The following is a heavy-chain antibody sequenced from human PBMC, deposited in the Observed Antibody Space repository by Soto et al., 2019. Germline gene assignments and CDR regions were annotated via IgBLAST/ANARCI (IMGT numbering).Heavy chain of an antibody. Sequence: PGGSLRLSCAASGFTFSSYEMNWVRQAPGKGLEWVSYISSTGTSMDYADSVKGRFTISRDKAKNSLFLQLNSLRDEDKAVYYCARETHFIDYWGQGTLVSVSA. CDR2: ISSTGTSM. V-gene: IGHV3-48*03. J-gene: IGHJ4*02. CDR1: GFTFSSYE. CDR3: ARETHFIDY.